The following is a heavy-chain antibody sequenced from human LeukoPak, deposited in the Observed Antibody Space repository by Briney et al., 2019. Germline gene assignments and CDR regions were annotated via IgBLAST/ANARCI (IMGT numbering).Heavy chain of an antibody. CDR2: ISGSGGST. CDR1: GFTFSSYA. D-gene: IGHD5-18*01. V-gene: IGHV3-23*01. J-gene: IGHJ6*03. Sequence: GGSLRLSCAASGFTFSSYAMSWVRQAPGKGLEWVSAISGSGGSTYYADSVKGRFTISRDNAKNSLYLQMNSLRAEDTAVYYCARWTWIQLWFHYYYYMDVWGKGTTVTVSS. CDR3: ARWTWIQLWFHYYYYMDV.